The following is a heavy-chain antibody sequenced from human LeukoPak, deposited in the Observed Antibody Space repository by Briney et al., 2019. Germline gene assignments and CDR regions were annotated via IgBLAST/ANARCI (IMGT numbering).Heavy chain of an antibody. Sequence: GGSLRLSCEVSGFTFRSYDMGWVRQAPGKGLEWVSTISASGQNSYNADSVKGRLTISRDNAKNSLYLQMNSLRAEDTALYYCAKDRVGYFDYWGQGTLVTVSS. V-gene: IGHV3-23*01. J-gene: IGHJ4*02. CDR1: GFTFRSYD. CDR2: ISASGQNS. D-gene: IGHD5-24*01. CDR3: AKDRVGYFDY.